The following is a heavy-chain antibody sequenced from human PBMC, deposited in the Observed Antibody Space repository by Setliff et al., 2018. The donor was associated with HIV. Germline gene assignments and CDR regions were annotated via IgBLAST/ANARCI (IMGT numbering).Heavy chain of an antibody. CDR2: IYTSGST. CDR3: ARRIDNSVSFPDKNWFDT. V-gene: IGHV4-4*09. D-gene: IGHD3-10*01. CDR1: GGSFSDYY. Sequence: PSETLSLTCTVSGGSFSDYYRSWIRQPPGKGLEWIGYIYTSGSTNYNPSLKSRVTISVDTSKNQFSLKLTSVTAADTAVYYCARRIDNSVSFPDKNWFDTWGQGSLVTVSS. J-gene: IGHJ5*02.